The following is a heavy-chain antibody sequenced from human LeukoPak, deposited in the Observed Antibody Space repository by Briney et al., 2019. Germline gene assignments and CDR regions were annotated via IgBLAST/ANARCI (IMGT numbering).Heavy chain of an antibody. V-gene: IGHV3-15*01. CDR2: IKSKTDGGTT. D-gene: IGHD5-18*01. Sequence: GGSLRLSCAASGFPFSNAWMSWVRQAPGEGLEWVGRIKSKTDGGTTDYAAPVKGRFTISRDDSKNTLYLQMNSLKTEDTAVYYCTSSYGDSAPLWYWGQGTLVTVSS. J-gene: IGHJ4*02. CDR1: GFPFSNAW. CDR3: TSSYGDSAPLWY.